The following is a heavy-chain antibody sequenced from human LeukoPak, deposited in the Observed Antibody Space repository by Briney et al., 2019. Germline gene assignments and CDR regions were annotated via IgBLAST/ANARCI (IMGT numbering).Heavy chain of an antibody. Sequence: ASETLSLTCTVSGGSITSPTSYWGWIRQPPGKGLEWIGSIFHDGTTYYSPSLKSRVTVSVDTSLNQFSLSLMSMTAADTAVYYCARRVVAGTTVDFWGQGNLVTVSS. V-gene: IGHV4-39*01. CDR1: GGSITSPTSY. CDR3: ARRVVAGTTVDF. J-gene: IGHJ4*02. CDR2: IFHDGTT. D-gene: IGHD1-1*01.